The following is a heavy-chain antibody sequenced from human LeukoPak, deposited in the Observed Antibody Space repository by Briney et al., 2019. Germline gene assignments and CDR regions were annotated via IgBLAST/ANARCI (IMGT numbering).Heavy chain of an antibody. CDR3: ARRTTNYAFDI. J-gene: IGHJ3*02. V-gene: IGHV1-2*02. Sequence: ASVKVSCKASGYTFTGYYMHWVRQAPGQGLEWMGWINPDSGGTNYAQKFQGRVTMTRDMSISTAYMELSRLRSDDTAVYYCARRTTNYAFDIWGQGTMVTVSS. CDR1: GYTFTGYY. D-gene: IGHD1-14*01. CDR2: INPDSGGT.